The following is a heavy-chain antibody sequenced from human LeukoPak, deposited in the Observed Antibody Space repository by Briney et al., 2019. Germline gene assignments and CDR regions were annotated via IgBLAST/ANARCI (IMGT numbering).Heavy chain of an antibody. Sequence: SETLSLTCFVSGGSISSHYWSWVRQPPGKGLEWIGYVYKSGSTNYNPSLESRVTISLDTSKSQFSLKLNSATAADTAVYYCARYGSWSTYYYMDVWDKGTTVTVSS. CDR2: VYKSGST. V-gene: IGHV4-59*11. D-gene: IGHD3-3*01. J-gene: IGHJ6*03. CDR3: ARYGSWSTYYYMDV. CDR1: GGSISSHY.